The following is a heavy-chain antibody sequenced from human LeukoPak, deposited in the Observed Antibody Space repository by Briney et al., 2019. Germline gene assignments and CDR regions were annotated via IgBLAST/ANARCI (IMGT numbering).Heavy chain of an antibody. Sequence: SETLSLTCTVSGGSINSDAYIWTWIRQPPGKGLEWIGRFHHGGSPSYNPSLQSRVTISADTSGNQFSLNLRPVTDADTAVYYCARGLTTDKIDYWGQGTLVTVSS. D-gene: IGHD4-17*01. CDR3: ARGLTTDKIDY. CDR2: FHHGGSP. CDR1: GGSINSDAYI. J-gene: IGHJ4*02. V-gene: IGHV4-30-4*01.